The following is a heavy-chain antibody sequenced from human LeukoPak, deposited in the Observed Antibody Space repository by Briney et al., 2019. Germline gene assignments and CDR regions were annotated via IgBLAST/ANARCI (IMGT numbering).Heavy chain of an antibody. J-gene: IGHJ4*02. CDR3: ARNKSIAGPTTVNY. V-gene: IGHV3-74*01. D-gene: IGHD6-6*01. CDR2: INTDGRNT. Sequence: GGSLRLSCVVSGVTFSQSWMHWVRQVPGKGLVWVSRINTDGRNTIYADSVKGRFTISRDNAKNTLYLQMNSLRAEDTAVYYCARNKSIAGPTTVNYWGKGTLVSVPS. CDR1: GVTFSQSW.